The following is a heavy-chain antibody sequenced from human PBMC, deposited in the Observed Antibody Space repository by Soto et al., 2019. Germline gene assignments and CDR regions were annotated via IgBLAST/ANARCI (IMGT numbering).Heavy chain of an antibody. V-gene: IGHV1-69*01. D-gene: IGHD3-22*01. CDR3: ARCGSGYTWFNEF. CDR2: IIPVFQTA. J-gene: IGHJ4*02. Sequence: QEQLVQSGAEVKKPGSSVKVSCKASGGLFSSYPISWVRQVPVQGLEWMGGIIPVFQTAYYTQRFQGRVTITADESTNTAYMELSSLRSEDTAIYYCARCGSGYTWFNEFWGQGTLVTVSS. CDR1: GGLFSSYP.